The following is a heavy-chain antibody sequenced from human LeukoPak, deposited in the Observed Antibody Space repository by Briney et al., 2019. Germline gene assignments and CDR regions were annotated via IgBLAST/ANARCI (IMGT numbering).Heavy chain of an antibody. CDR3: AKPTTAYRNGRFPRRPVDT. CDR2: GFGSGGST. J-gene: IGHJ5*01. V-gene: IGHV3-23*01. D-gene: IGHD1-1*01. Sequence: GGSLRLSCAVSGFTFSSYAMYWVRQAPGKGLGWVSGGFGSGGSTHYADSVKGRFTISRVNSKDTVYLQMNSLIAEETAVYYCAKPTTAYRNGRFPRRPVDTSGHRALVTASS. CDR1: GFTFSSYA.